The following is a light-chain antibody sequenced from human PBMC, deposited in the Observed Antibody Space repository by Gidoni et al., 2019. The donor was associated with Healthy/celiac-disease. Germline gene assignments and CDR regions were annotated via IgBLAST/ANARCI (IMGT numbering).Light chain of an antibody. Sequence: DIVMTQSPDSLAVSLGERVTINCKSSQSVLYSSTYKHYLAWYQQKPGQPPKLLIYWASTRESGVPYRFRGSGSGTDFTLTISSLQAEDVAVYYCQQYYSTPQTFGQGTKVEIK. CDR2: WAS. V-gene: IGKV4-1*01. CDR3: QQYYSTPQT. CDR1: QSVLYSSTYKHY. J-gene: IGKJ1*01.